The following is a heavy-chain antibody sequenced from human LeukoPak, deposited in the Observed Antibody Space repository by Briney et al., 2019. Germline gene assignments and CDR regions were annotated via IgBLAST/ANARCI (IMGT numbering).Heavy chain of an antibody. J-gene: IGHJ6*03. V-gene: IGHV4-34*01. CDR2: INHSGST. Sequence: SETLSLTCAVYGGSFSGYYWSWIRQPPGKGLEWIGEINHSGSTNYNPSLKSRVTISVDTSKNQFSLKLSSVTAADTAVYYCARGRAYDSSGYTYYYYMDVWGKGTTVTVSS. D-gene: IGHD3-22*01. CDR3: ARGRAYDSSGYTYYYYMDV. CDR1: GGSFSGYY.